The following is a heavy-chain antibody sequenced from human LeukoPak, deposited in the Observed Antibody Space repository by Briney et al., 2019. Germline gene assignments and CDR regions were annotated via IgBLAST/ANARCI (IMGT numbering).Heavy chain of an antibody. J-gene: IGHJ4*02. V-gene: IGHV3-21*04. CDR1: GFTFSRLG. Sequence: GGSLRLSCAASGFTFSRLGMHWVRQAPGKGLEWVSIISSGNSYIHYADSVKGRFTISRDNAKNSLFLQMNSLRAEDTALYYCARDGGDCSGDSCYVDYWGQGTLVTVSS. CDR2: ISSGNSYI. CDR3: ARDGGDCSGDSCYVDY. D-gene: IGHD2-15*01.